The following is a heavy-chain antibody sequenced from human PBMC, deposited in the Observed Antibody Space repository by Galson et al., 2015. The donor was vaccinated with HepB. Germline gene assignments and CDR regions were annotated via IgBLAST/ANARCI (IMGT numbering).Heavy chain of an antibody. CDR1: GFTFSSYG. Sequence: SLRLSCAASGFTFSSYGMHWVRQAPGKGPEWGAVISYDGGNKHYGDSVKGRFTISRDNSQNTLHLQLTSLRAEDSAVYYCAKEWMRSGSYIQSFYHYGMPVWGHGTTVTVSS. CDR2: ISYDGGNK. CDR3: AKEWMRSGSYIQSFYHYGMPV. V-gene: IGHV3-30*18. D-gene: IGHD1-26*01. J-gene: IGHJ6*02.